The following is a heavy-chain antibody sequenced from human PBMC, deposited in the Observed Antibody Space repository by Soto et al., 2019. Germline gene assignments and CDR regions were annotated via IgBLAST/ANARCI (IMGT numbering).Heavy chain of an antibody. CDR3: ARGDSSDIPNFDY. CDR1: YW. J-gene: IGHJ4*02. D-gene: IGHD6-25*01. CDR2: IYPGDSDT. V-gene: IGHV5-51*01. Sequence: YWSWIRQPPGKGLEWMGIIYPGDSDTRYSPSFQGQVTISADKSISTAYLQWSSLKASDTAMYYCARGDSSDIPNFDYWGQGTLVTVSS.